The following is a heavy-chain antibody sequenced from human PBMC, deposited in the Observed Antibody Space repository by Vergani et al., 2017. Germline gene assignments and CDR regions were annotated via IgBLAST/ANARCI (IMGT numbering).Heavy chain of an antibody. CDR3: TSCLPPYYYYYYMDV. CDR1: GGSISSSSYY. Sequence: QVQLPESGPGLVKPSETLSLTCIVSGGSISSSSYYWGWIRQPPGKGLEWIGSIYYSGSTYYNPSLKSRVTISVDTSKNQFSLKLSSVTAADTAVYYCTSCLPPYYYYYYMDVWGKGTTVTVSS. CDR2: IYYSGST. V-gene: IGHV4-39*01. J-gene: IGHJ6*03.